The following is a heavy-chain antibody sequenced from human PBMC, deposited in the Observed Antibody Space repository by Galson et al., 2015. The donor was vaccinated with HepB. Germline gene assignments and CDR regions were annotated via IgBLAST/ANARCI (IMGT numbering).Heavy chain of an antibody. D-gene: IGHD3-22*01. CDR3: GKRGYDTTGYGPFDY. CDR2: ITNNGGGT. J-gene: IGHJ4*02. CDR1: GYSFSSYA. V-gene: IGHV3-23*01. Sequence: SLRLSCAASGYSFSSYAMGWVRQAPRKGLEWVSSITNNGGGTYYADSVRGRFTISRDNSKNMLYLQMSTLRAEDTAVYYCGKRGYDTTGYGPFDYWGQGTLVTVSS.